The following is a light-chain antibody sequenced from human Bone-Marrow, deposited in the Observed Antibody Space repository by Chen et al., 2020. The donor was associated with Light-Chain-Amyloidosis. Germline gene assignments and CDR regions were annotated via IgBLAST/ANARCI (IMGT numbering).Light chain of an antibody. J-gene: IGLJ1*01. CDR3: SSYTITNTLV. CDR1: SSDVGGDNH. V-gene: IGLV2-14*01. Sequence: QSALTQPASVSGSPGQSITISCTGTSSDVGGDNHVSWYQQHPDKAPKLMIYEVTNRPSWVHDRFSGAKSDNTASLTISGLQTDDEADYFCSSYTITNTLVFGSGTRVTVL. CDR2: EVT.